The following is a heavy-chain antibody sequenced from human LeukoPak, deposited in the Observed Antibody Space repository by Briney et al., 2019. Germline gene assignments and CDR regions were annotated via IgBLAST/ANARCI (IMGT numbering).Heavy chain of an antibody. CDR2: ISAYNGNT. Sequence: ASVKVSCKASGYTFTSYGIRWVRQAPGQGLEWMGWISAYNGNTNYAQKLQGRVTMTPDTSTRTAYMELRSLRSDDTAVYYCARVRAVTMNWFDPWGQGTLVTVSS. CDR3: ARVRAVTMNWFDP. J-gene: IGHJ5*02. V-gene: IGHV1-18*01. CDR1: GYTFTSYG. D-gene: IGHD4-17*01.